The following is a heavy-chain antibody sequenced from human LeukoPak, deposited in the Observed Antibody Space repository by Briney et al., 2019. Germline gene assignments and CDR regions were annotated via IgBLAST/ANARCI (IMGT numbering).Heavy chain of an antibody. CDR2: ISAYNGNT. V-gene: IGHV1-18*01. CDR1: GYTFTSFG. CDR3: ASGRVVRATDAFDI. J-gene: IGHJ3*02. Sequence: ASVKVSCKASGYTFTSFGISWVRQAPGQGLEWMGWISAYNGNTNYAQKLQGRVTMTTDTSTSTAYMELRSLRSDDTAVYYCASGRVVRATDAFDIWGQGTMVTVSS. D-gene: IGHD3-10*01.